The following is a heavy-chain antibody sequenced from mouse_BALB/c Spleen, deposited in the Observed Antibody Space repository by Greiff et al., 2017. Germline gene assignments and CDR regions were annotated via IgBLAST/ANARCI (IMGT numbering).Heavy chain of an antibody. V-gene: IGHV1-14*01. D-gene: IGHD1-1*01. CDR3: ARGTTVVASFDY. Sequence: VQLQQSGPELVKPGASVKMSCKASGYTFTSYVMHWVRQTPGQGLEWIGYINPYDDGTKYNEKFKGKATLTSDKSSSTAYMELSSLTSEDAAVYYCARGTTVVASFDYWGQGTTLTVSS. CDR1: GYTFTSYV. CDR2: INPYDDGT. J-gene: IGHJ2*01.